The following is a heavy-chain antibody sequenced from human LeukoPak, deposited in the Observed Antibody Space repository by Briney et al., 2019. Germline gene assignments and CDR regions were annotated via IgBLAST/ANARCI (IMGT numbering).Heavy chain of an antibody. CDR1: GFDLSGSA. CDR2: IRMKANSYAT. Sequence: GGSLRLSCAASGFDLSGSAIHWVRQACGKGLEWVGRIRMKANSYATAHAASVKGRSTISRDDSKNTAYLQMNSLKTEDTAVYYCARDNWPGDAFDIWGQGTMVTVSS. CDR3: ARDNWPGDAFDI. J-gene: IGHJ3*02. D-gene: IGHD1-20*01. V-gene: IGHV3-73*01.